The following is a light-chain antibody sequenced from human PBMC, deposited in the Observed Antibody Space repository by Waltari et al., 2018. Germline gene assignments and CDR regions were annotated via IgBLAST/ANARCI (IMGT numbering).Light chain of an antibody. CDR1: RSNLGNNY. CDR3: GTWDSSLTTVV. CDR2: ENN. Sequence: QSVLTQPPSVSTAPGQKVTISCSGSRSNLGNNYVSWYQLLPGTAPKLLIFENNNRPLWIPDRFTGSKSGTSATLDITGLQTGDEAEYYCGTWDSSLTTVVFGGGTKLTVL. J-gene: IGLJ2*01. V-gene: IGLV1-51*02.